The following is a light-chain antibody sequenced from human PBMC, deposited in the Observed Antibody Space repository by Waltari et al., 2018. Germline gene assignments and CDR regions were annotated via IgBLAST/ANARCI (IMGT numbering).Light chain of an antibody. CDR3: QQYDNLAFT. Sequence: DLQMTQSPSSLSASVGDRVTITCRASLDITNSLNWYQQKPGKAPKLLIYDASNLDTGVPSRFSGSGSGTDCTLTISSLQPEDIATYYCQQYDNLAFTFGPGTKVNI. CDR2: DAS. J-gene: IGKJ3*01. V-gene: IGKV1-33*01. CDR1: LDITNS.